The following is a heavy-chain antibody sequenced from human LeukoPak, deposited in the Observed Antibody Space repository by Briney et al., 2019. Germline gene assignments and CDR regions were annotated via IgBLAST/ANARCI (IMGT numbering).Heavy chain of an antibody. CDR1: GYTFTGYY. J-gene: IGHJ4*02. D-gene: IGHD2-15*01. V-gene: IGHV1-2*06. CDR2: INPNSGGT. CDR3: LIGCSGGSRYEQPDY. Sequence: ASVKVSCKASGYTFTGYYMHWVGQAPGQELKWMGRINPNSGGTNYEHKFQGRVTMTRDTAISTAYMELSRLRYDDTAVDYCLIGCSGGSRYEQPDYWGQGTLVTVSS.